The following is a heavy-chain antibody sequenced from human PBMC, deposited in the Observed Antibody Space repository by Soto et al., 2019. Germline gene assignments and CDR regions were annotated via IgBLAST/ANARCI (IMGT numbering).Heavy chain of an antibody. CDR1: GFTFDDYA. V-gene: IGHV3-9*01. CDR3: AKDKEQQLVVGAFGI. J-gene: IGHJ3*02. D-gene: IGHD6-13*01. CDR2: ISWNSGSI. Sequence: EVQLVESGGGLVQPGRSLRLSCAASGFTFDDYAMHWVRQAPGKGLEWVSGISWNSGSIGYADSVKGRFTIPRDNAKNSLYLQMNSLRAEDTALYYCAKDKEQQLVVGAFGIWGQGTMVTVSS.